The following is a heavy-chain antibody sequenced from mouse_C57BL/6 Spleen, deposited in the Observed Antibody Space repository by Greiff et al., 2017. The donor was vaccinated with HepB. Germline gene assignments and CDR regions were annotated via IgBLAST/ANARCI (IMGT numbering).Heavy chain of an antibody. D-gene: IGHD2-4*01. V-gene: IGHV14-3*01. CDR2: IDPANGNT. J-gene: IGHJ2*01. Sequence: EVQLQQSVAELVRPGASVKLSCTASGFNIKNTYMHWVKQRPEQGLEWIGRIDPANGNTKYAPKFQGKATITADTSSNTAYLQLSSLTSEDTAIYYCARSDHYDDSGPSDFDYWGQGTTLTVSA. CDR3: ARSDHYDDSGPSDFDY. CDR1: GFNIKNTY.